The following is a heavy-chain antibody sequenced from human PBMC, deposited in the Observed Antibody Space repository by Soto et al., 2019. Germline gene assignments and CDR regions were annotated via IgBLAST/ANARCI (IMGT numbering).Heavy chain of an antibody. CDR2: ISYDGSNK. J-gene: IGHJ4*02. Sequence: QVQLVESGGGVVQPGRSLRLSCAASGFTFSSYGMHWVRQAPGKGLEWVAIISYDGSNKYYVDSVKGRFTISRDNSKNTLYLQLNSLRAEDTDVYYCEKNRVDWLFYTHLDYWGQGTLVTVSS. CDR3: EKNRVDWLFYTHLDY. D-gene: IGHD3-9*01. V-gene: IGHV3-30*18. CDR1: GFTFSSYG.